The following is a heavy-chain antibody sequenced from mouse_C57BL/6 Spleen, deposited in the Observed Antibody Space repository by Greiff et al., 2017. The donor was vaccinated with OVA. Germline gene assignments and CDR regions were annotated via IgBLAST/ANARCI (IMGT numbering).Heavy chain of an antibody. CDR1: GYTFTSYW. V-gene: IGHV1-55*01. CDR2: IYPGSGST. J-gene: IGHJ4*01. Sequence: VQLQQPGAELVKPGASVKMSCKASGYTFTSYWITWVKQRPGQGLEWIGDIYPGSGSTNYNEKFKSKATLTVDTSSSTAYMQLSSLTSEDSAVYYCARRGYYGSYAMDYWGQGTSVTVSS. CDR3: ARRGYYGSYAMDY. D-gene: IGHD1-1*01.